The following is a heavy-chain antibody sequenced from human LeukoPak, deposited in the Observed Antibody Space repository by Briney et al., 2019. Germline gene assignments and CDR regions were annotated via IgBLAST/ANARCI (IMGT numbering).Heavy chain of an antibody. D-gene: IGHD5-24*01. V-gene: IGHV4-61*10. CDR2: VYYTGNT. J-gene: IGHJ4*02. CDR1: GGSISSGDYY. CDR3: ASHTYNTGPFDR. Sequence: SETLSLTCAVSGGSISSGDYYWSWIRQPAGKGLEWIGRVYYTGNTDYNPSFKSRVTISKDTSRDQISLKLNSLTDADTAVYYCASHTYNTGPFDRWGQGTLVTVSS.